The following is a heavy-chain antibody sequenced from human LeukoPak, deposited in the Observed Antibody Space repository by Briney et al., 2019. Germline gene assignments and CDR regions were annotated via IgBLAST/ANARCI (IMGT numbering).Heavy chain of an antibody. CDR1: GFTFSTYG. CDR3: AKANGGNNARFDY. V-gene: IGHV3-33*06. J-gene: IGHJ4*02. Sequence: GGSLRLSCAASGFTFSTYGMHWVRQAPGKGLEWVAVIWYDGSKKYYADSVKGRFTISRDNSKNTLYLQMNSLRAEDTAVYYCAKANGGNNARFDYWGQGTLVTVSS. D-gene: IGHD4-23*01. CDR2: IWYDGSKK.